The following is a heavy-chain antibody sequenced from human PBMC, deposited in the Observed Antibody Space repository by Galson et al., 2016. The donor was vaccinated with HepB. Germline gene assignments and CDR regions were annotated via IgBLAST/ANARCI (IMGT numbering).Heavy chain of an antibody. CDR3: AIPYYDSSGYYWGFDY. CDR2: IYPGDSDT. D-gene: IGHD3-22*01. J-gene: IGHJ4*02. CDR1: GYSFTSYW. V-gene: IGHV5-51*01. Sequence: QSGAEVKKPGESLKISCKGSGYSFTSYWIGWVRQMPGKGLEWMGIIYPGDSDTRYSPSFQGQVTISADKSSSTAYLQWSSLKASDTAMYYCAIPYYDSSGYYWGFDYWGQGTLVTVSS.